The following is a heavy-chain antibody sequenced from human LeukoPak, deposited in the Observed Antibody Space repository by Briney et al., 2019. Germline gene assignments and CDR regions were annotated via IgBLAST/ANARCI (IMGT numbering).Heavy chain of an antibody. V-gene: IGHV3-49*04. Sequence: GGSLRLSCTTSGFTFRDYTVSWVRQAPGKGLEWVGFIRGKAFGETIEYAASVRGRFTISGDDSKSTAYLQMNSLKTEDTAVYYCTRGFTIHMDVWGKGTTVTVSS. CDR1: GFTFRDYT. CDR3: TRGFTIHMDV. D-gene: IGHD3-3*01. CDR2: IRGKAFGETI. J-gene: IGHJ6*03.